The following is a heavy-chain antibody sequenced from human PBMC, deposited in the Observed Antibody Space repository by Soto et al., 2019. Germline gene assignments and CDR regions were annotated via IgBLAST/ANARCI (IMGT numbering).Heavy chain of an antibody. V-gene: IGHV4-59*01. J-gene: IGHJ4*02. CDR3: ARVRGTAGKRYFDY. CDR1: GGSMTAYY. Sequence: SATLSLTCSVSGGSMTAYYWNWMRPPPGKGLQWIGYTYYSGSTTYNPSLKSRVTISVDSSKNQFSLKLDSVTPADTAVYYCARVRGTAGKRYFDYWGPGTLVTVSS. CDR2: TYYSGST. D-gene: IGHD6-13*01.